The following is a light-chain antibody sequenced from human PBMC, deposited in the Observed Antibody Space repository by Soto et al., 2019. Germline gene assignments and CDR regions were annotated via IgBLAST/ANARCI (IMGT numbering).Light chain of an antibody. CDR3: QQYNNWPAIT. CDR1: QSVSSN. J-gene: IGKJ5*01. V-gene: IGKV3-15*01. CDR2: DSS. Sequence: EIVMTQSPVTLSMSPGERATLSCRASQSVSSNLAWYQQKPGQAPRLLIYDSSTRATGIPARFSGSGSGTEFTLTISSLQSEDFAIYYCQQYNNWPAITFGQGTRLGIK.